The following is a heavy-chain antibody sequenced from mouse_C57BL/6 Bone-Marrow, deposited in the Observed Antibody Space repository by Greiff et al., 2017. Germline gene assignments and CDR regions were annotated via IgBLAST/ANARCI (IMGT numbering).Heavy chain of an antibody. Sequence: VQLQQSGAELVKPGASVKISCKASGYAFSSYWMNWVKQRPGKGLEWIGQIYPGDGDTNYNGKFKGKATLTADKSSSTAYMQLSSLTSEDSAVYFCARGDYYGSSWGWFAYWGQGTLVTVSA. D-gene: IGHD1-1*01. J-gene: IGHJ3*01. CDR3: ARGDYYGSSWGWFAY. CDR1: GYAFSSYW. CDR2: IYPGDGDT. V-gene: IGHV1-80*01.